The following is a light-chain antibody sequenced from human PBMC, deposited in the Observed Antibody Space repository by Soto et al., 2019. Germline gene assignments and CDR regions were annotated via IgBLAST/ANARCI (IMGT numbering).Light chain of an antibody. J-gene: IGKJ2*01. CDR3: QQYNNWPPEYT. CDR2: DAS. V-gene: IGKV3-15*01. Sequence: EIVMTQSPATLSVSPGERATVFCRASQSVSSRLAWYRQKPAQAPRLLIYDASTRATGIPARFSGSGSGTEFTLTISSLQSEDFAVYYCQQYNNWPPEYTFGQGTKLEIK. CDR1: QSVSSR.